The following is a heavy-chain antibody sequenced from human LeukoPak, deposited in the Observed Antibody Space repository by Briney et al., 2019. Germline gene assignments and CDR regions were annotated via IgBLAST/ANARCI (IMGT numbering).Heavy chain of an antibody. D-gene: IGHD2-8*01. V-gene: IGHV3-11*04. CDR1: GFTFSDYY. J-gene: IGHJ5*02. CDR2: VSQSGSTI. Sequence: RGSLRLSCTASGFTFSDYYISWIRQAPGKGLEWVSYVSQSGSTIYYADSVKGRFTISRDNAKNSLYLQMNSLRAEDTAVYYCARDLTEDMVYASWGQGTLVTVSS. CDR3: ARDLTEDMVYAS.